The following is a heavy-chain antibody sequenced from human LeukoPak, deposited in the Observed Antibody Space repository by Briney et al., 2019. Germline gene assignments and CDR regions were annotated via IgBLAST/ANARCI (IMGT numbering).Heavy chain of an antibody. CDR1: GGSISSSNW. Sequence: PSGTLSLTCAVSGGSISSSNWWSWVRQPPGKGLEWIGEIYHSGSTNYNPSLKSRVTISVDKSKNQFSLRLSSVTAADTAVYYCASIKVYCSGGSCYSGLVDYWGQGTLVTVSS. V-gene: IGHV4-4*02. D-gene: IGHD2-15*01. CDR2: IYHSGST. J-gene: IGHJ4*02. CDR3: ASIKVYCSGGSCYSGLVDY.